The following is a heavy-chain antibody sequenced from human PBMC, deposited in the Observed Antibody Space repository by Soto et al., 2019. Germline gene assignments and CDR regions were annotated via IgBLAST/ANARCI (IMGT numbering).Heavy chain of an antibody. J-gene: IGHJ4*02. CDR2: ISAYNGNT. CDR1: GYTFTSYG. CDR3: ARVYCSSTSCPQKSGYSYGLEVGLFDY. V-gene: IGHV1-18*01. Sequence: QVQLVQSGAEVKKPGASVKVSCKASGYTFTSYGISWVRQAPGQGLEWMGWISAYNGNTNYAQKLQGRVTMTTDTSTSTAYMELRSLRSDDTAVYYCARVYCSSTSCPQKSGYSYGLEVGLFDYWGQGTLVTVSS. D-gene: IGHD2-2*01.